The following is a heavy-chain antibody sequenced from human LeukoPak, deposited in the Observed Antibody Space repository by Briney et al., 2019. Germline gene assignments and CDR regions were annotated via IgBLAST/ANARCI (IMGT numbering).Heavy chain of an antibody. CDR1: GFTFSSYW. V-gene: IGHV3-7*01. Sequence: GGSLRPSCAASGFTFSSYWMSWVRQAPGKGLEWVANINQDGSEKYYVDSVKGRFTISRDSAKNSLYLQMNTLRAEDTAVYYCARDPEYYDSSGYDYWGQGTLVTVSS. CDR3: ARDPEYYDSSGYDY. D-gene: IGHD3-22*01. CDR2: INQDGSEK. J-gene: IGHJ4*02.